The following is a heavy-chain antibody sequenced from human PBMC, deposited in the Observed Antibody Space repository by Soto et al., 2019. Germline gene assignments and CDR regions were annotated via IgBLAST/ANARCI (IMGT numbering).Heavy chain of an antibody. J-gene: IGHJ4*02. Sequence: ASVKVSCKASGYTFTSHDINWMRQTTGQGLEWMGWMNPNSGHTNYAQTFQGRVTMTRDTSISTAYMELTNLRSEDTAVYYCAKVRYYYDSSDWGQGTLVTVSS. CDR2: MNPNSGHT. CDR3: AKVRYYYDSSD. V-gene: IGHV1-8*01. CDR1: GYTFTSHD. D-gene: IGHD3-22*01.